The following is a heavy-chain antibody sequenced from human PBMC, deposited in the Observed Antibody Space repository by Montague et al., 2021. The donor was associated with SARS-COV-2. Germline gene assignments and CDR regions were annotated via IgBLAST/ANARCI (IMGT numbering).Heavy chain of an antibody. CDR1: GGSFSGYY. CDR3: ATGTGPRSITLFGVIISGHVFDI. V-gene: IGHV4-34*01. Sequence: SETLSLTCAVYGGSFSGYYWSWIRQPPGKGLEWIVEINHRGSTNYNPSLKSRVIILVVTSKNQFSLKLSSVTAAATAVYYCATGTGPRSITLFGVIISGHVFDIWGQGTMVTVSS. D-gene: IGHD3-3*01. CDR2: INHRGST. J-gene: IGHJ3*02.